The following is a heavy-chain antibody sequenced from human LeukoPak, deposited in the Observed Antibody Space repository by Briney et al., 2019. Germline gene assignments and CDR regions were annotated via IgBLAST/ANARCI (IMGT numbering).Heavy chain of an antibody. D-gene: IGHD4-11*01. CDR3: ARRLTTVSWFDP. J-gene: IGHJ5*02. V-gene: IGHV1-18*01. CDR2: ISAYNGNT. Sequence: ASVKVSCKASGHTFTSYGISWVRQAPGQGLEWMGWISAYNGNTNYAQKLQGRVTMTTDTSTNTAYMELRSLRSDDTAMYYCARRLTTVSWFDPWGQGTLVTVSS. CDR1: GHTFTSYG.